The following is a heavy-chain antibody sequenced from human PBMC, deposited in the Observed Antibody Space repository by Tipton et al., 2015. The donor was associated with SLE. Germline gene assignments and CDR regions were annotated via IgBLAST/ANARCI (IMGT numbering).Heavy chain of an antibody. CDR3: ASTGYSRVDI. CDR2: IYYSGST. CDR1: GGSFSGYY. J-gene: IGHJ3*02. V-gene: IGHV4-59*12. Sequence: TLSLTCAVYGGSFSGYYWSWIRQPPGKGLEWIGYIYYSGSTNYNPSLKSRVTISVDTSKNQFSLKLSSVTAADTAVYYCASTGYSRVDIWGQGTMVTVSS. D-gene: IGHD6-13*01.